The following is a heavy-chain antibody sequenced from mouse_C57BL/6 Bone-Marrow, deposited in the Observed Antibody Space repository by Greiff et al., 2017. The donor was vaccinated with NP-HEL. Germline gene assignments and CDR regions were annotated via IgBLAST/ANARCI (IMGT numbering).Heavy chain of an antibody. CDR2: IDPNSGGT. Sequence: QVQLQQPGAELVKPGASVKLSCKASGYTFTSYWMHWVKQRPGRGLEWIGRIDPNSGGTKYNEKFKSKATLTVDKPSSTAYMQLSSLTSEDSAVYYCARESEIYYVYREFAYWGQGTLVTVSA. J-gene: IGHJ3*01. V-gene: IGHV1-72*01. CDR1: GYTFTSYW. D-gene: IGHD2-2*01. CDR3: ARESEIYYVYREFAY.